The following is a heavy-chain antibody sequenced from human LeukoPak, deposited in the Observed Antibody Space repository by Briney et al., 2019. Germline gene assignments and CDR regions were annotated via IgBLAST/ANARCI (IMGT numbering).Heavy chain of an antibody. Sequence: GGSLRLSCAASGFTFSSYWMSWVRQAPGKGLEWISYIGATVSTIYYAASVKGRVTISRDNAKNPLYLQMNSLRAEDTAVYYCTRGDYDDHLGDFDIWGQGTLVAVSS. CDR1: GFTFSSYW. CDR2: IGATVSTI. J-gene: IGHJ3*02. CDR3: TRGDYDDHLGDFDI. D-gene: IGHD4-17*01. V-gene: IGHV3-48*04.